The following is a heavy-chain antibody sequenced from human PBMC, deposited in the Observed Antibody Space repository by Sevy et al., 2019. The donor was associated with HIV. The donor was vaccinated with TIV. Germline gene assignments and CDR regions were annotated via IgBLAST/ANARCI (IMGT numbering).Heavy chain of an antibody. J-gene: IGHJ3*01. Sequence: GGSLRLSCAASGFDFSTYDMHWGRQAPGKGLEWVAFISFDGSDKWYVDSVKGRFTISRDNSKNTLYVQMNTLRDEDTAVYYCAKRERSYYDSSGNYDAFDVWGQGTSVTVSS. CDR2: ISFDGSDK. V-gene: IGHV3-33*03. D-gene: IGHD3-22*01. CDR1: GFDFSTYD. CDR3: AKRERSYYDSSGNYDAFDV.